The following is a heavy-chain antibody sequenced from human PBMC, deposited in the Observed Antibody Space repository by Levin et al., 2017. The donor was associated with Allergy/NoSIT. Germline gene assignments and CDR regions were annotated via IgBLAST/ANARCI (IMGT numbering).Heavy chain of an antibody. Sequence: GGSLRLSCAASGFTVSSNYMSWVRQAPGKGLEWVSLIYRGGTTYYTDSVKGRFTISRDNSNNTLYLQMNSLSAEDTAVYYCARSYYGLGTYYMEVWGKGTTVTVAS. V-gene: IGHV3-66*01. CDR2: IYRGGTT. CDR3: ARSYYGLGTYYMEV. CDR1: GFTVSSNY. D-gene: IGHD3-10*01. J-gene: IGHJ6*03.